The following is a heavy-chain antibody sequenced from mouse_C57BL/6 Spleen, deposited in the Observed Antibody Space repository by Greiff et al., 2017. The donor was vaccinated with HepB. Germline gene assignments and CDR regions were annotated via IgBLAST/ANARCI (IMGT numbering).Heavy chain of an antibody. D-gene: IGHD2-3*01. CDR2: ISYDGSN. Sequence: ESGPGLVKPSQSLSLTCSVTGYSITSGYYWNWIRQFPGNKLEWMGYISYDGSNNYNPSLKNRISITRDTSKNHFFLKLNSVTTEDTATYYCASYDGYYEAMDYWGQGTSVTVSS. J-gene: IGHJ4*01. V-gene: IGHV3-6*01. CDR1: GYSITSGYY. CDR3: ASYDGYYEAMDY.